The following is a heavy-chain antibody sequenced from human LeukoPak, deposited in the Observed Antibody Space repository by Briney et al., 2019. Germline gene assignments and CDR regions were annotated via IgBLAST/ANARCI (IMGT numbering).Heavy chain of an antibody. D-gene: IGHD3-3*01. V-gene: IGHV4-61*09. J-gene: IGHJ3*02. CDR3: ARYSAGRYDFWSGYFHAFDI. CDR1: GGSISSGSNC. Sequence: SETLSLTCTVSGGSISSGSNCWSWIRQPAGKGLEWIGHIYTSGSTKYNPSLKSRVTISVDTSKNQFSLKLTSVTAADTAMYYCARYSAGRYDFWSGYFHAFDIWGQGTMVTVSS. CDR2: IYTSGST.